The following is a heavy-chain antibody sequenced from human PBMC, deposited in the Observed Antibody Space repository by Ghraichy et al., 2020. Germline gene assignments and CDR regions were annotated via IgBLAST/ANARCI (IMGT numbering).Heavy chain of an antibody. D-gene: IGHD3-16*02. CDR3: TTDRASAILTFGGVIDHYGMDV. CDR2: IKSKTDGGTT. V-gene: IGHV3-15*01. J-gene: IGHJ6*02. CDR1: GFTFSNAW. Sequence: GGSLRLSCAASGFTFSNAWMSWVRQAPGKGLEWVGRIKSKTDGGTTDYAAPVKGRFTISRDDSKNTLYLQMNSLKTEDTAVYYCTTDRASAILTFGGVIDHYGMDVWGQGTTVTVS.